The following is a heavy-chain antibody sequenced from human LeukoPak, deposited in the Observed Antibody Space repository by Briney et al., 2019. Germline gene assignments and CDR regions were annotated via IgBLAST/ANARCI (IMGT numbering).Heavy chain of an antibody. V-gene: IGHV3-53*01. CDR2: IYSSVT. CDR1: GFSVSSNY. J-gene: IGHJ4*02. D-gene: IGHD4/OR15-4a*01. CDR3: ARRAGAYSHPYDY. Sequence: GGSLRLSCAASGFSVSSNYLTWVRQAPGKGLECVSVIYSSVTHYSDSVKGRFTISRDNSKNTLYLQMNSLRAEDTAVYYCARRAGAYSHPYDYWGQGTLVTVSS.